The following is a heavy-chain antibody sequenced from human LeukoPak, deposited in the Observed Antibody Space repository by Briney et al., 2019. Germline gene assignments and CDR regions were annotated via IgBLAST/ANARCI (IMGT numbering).Heavy chain of an antibody. D-gene: IGHD6-19*01. V-gene: IGHV6-1*01. CDR2: TYYRSKWYN. Sequence: SQTLSLTCAVSGDSVSSNSAAWNWIRQSPSRGLEWLGRTYYRSKWYNDYAVSVKSRITINPDTSKNQFSLQLNSGTPEDTAVYYCAREGSGGYEDYYYGVDVWGQGTTVTVSS. CDR1: GDSVSSNSAA. J-gene: IGHJ6*02. CDR3: AREGSGGYEDYYYGVDV.